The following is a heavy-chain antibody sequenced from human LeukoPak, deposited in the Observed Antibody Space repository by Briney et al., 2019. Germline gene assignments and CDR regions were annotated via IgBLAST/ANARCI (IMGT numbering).Heavy chain of an antibody. CDR3: ARDQHSSGYFDN. J-gene: IGHJ4*02. CDR2: IYSCGST. CDR1: GFTVSTNY. V-gene: IGHV3-66*01. D-gene: IGHD3-22*01. Sequence: PGGSLRLSCAASGFTVSTNYMSWVRQAPGKGLEWVSVIYSCGSTYYADSVKGRFTISRDNSKNTLYLQMNSLRAEDTAVYYCARDQHSSGYFDNWGQGTLVTVSS.